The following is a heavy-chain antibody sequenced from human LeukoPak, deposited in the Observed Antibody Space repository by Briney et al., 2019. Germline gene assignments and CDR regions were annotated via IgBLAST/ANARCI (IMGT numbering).Heavy chain of an antibody. CDR1: GGTFSSYA. CDR2: INPILGIA. J-gene: IGHJ5*02. Sequence: VASVRVSCKASGGTFSSYAISWVRQAPGQGLEWMGRINPILGIANYAQKFQGRVTITADKSTSTAYMELSRLRSEDTAVYYCARVGMVVGARFDPWGQGTLVTVSS. CDR3: ARVGMVVGARFDP. V-gene: IGHV1-69*04. D-gene: IGHD2-15*01.